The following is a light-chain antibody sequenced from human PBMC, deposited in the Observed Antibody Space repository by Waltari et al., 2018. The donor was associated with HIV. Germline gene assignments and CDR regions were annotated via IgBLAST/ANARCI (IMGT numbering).Light chain of an antibody. V-gene: IGLV1-51*01. CDR1: SSNIGKNF. Sequence: QSVLTQPPSVSAAPGQKVTISCSGSSSNIGKNFVSWYKQPPGAAPKPLIYDNNKRPSGIPDRFSGSKSGTSATLGITGLQTGDEADYYCGTWDSSLGGVVFGGGTKLTVL. CDR3: GTWDSSLGGVV. CDR2: DNN. J-gene: IGLJ2*01.